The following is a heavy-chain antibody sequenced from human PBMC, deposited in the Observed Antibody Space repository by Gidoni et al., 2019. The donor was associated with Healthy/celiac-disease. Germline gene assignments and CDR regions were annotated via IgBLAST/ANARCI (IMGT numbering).Heavy chain of an antibody. CDR1: GFTFSNAW. D-gene: IGHD1-7*01. Sequence: EVQLVESGGGLVKPGGSLRLSCSASGFTFSNAWMSWVRQAPGKGLEWVGRIKSKTDGGTTDYAAPVKGRFTISRDDSKNTLYLQMNSLKTEDTAVYYCTTDERYNWNYGVDYWGQGTLVTVSS. CDR3: TTDERYNWNYGVDY. CDR2: IKSKTDGGTT. V-gene: IGHV3-15*01. J-gene: IGHJ4*02.